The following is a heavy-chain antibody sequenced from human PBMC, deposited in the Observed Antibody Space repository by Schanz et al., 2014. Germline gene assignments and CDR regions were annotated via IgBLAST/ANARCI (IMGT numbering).Heavy chain of an antibody. V-gene: IGHV3-66*01. CDR3: AKDGRLPYFGTGSDLDY. Sequence: EVQLLESGGGLVQPGGSLRLSCAGSGFTFADYYMTWIRQAPGKGLEWVSIIYTDGSTYYADSVRDRFTISRDNSKNALYLQIDRLRAQDTAVYYCAKDGRLPYFGTGSDLDYWGQGTLVAVSS. CDR2: IYTDGST. J-gene: IGHJ4*02. CDR1: GFTFADYY. D-gene: IGHD1-26*01.